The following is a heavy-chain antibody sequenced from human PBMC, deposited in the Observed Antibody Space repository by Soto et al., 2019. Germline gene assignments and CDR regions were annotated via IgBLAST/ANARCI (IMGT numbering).Heavy chain of an antibody. D-gene: IGHD3-9*01. CDR3: AIFSGAMDV. J-gene: IGHJ6*02. V-gene: IGHV3-23*01. CDR2: ITASGGTT. CDR1: GFTFSSYS. Sequence: GGSLRLSCAASGFTFSSYSMSWVRQAPGRGLEWVSHITASGGTTYYADSVKGRFTISRDSSRNTLYLQMNSLRAEDTALYYCAIFSGAMDVWGQGTTVTVPS.